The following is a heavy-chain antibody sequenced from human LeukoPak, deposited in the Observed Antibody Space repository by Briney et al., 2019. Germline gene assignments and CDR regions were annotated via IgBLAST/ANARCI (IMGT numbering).Heavy chain of an antibody. J-gene: IGHJ4*02. Sequence: SETLSLTCTVSGGSISSSSYYWGWIRQPPGKGLEWIGSIYYSGSTYYNPSLKSRVTISVDTSKNQFSLKLSSVTAADTAVYYCARLRYVASSGYYDYWGQGTLVTVSS. V-gene: IGHV4-39*01. D-gene: IGHD3-22*01. CDR2: IYYSGST. CDR3: ARLRYVASSGYYDY. CDR1: GGSISSSSYY.